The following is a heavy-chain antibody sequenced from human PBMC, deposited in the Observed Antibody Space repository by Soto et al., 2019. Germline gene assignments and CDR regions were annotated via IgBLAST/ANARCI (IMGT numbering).Heavy chain of an antibody. CDR2: IYYSGST. V-gene: IGHV4-59*08. J-gene: IGHJ6*03. Sequence: PSETLSLTCAVYGGSFSGYYWSWIRQPPGKGLEWIGYIYYSGSTNYNPSLKSRVTISVDTSKNQFSLKLSSVTAADTAVYYCARVDQLLALGYYMDVWGKGTTVTVSS. CDR1: GGSFSGYY. D-gene: IGHD2-2*01. CDR3: ARVDQLLALGYYMDV.